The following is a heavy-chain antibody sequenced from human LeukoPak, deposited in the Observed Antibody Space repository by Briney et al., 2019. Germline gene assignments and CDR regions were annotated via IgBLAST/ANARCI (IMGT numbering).Heavy chain of an antibody. J-gene: IGHJ4*02. CDR1: GFTFNNYA. CDR3: AKLRDYSSSFDY. CDR2: ISGSGGDT. V-gene: IGHV3-23*01. D-gene: IGHD6-6*01. Sequence: GGSLRLSCAASGFTFNNYAMSWVRQAPGKGLEWVSVISGSGGDTYYADSVKGRFTISRDNSKNTLYLQMNSLRAEDTAVYYCAKLRDYSSSFDYWGQGTLVTVSS.